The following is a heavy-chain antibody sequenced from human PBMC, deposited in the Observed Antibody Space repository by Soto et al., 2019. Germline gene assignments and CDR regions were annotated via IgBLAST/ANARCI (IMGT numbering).Heavy chain of an antibody. CDR2: ISSSSGYI. J-gene: IGHJ4*02. D-gene: IGHD3-22*01. V-gene: IGHV3-21*01. CDR1: GFTFSSYS. Sequence: GGSLRLSCAASGFTFSSYSMNWVRQAPGKGLEWVSSISSSSGYIYYADSVKGRFTISRDNAKNSLYLQMNSLRAEDTAVYYCARDGSGDSSGYPDYWGQGTLVTVSS. CDR3: ARDGSGDSSGYPDY.